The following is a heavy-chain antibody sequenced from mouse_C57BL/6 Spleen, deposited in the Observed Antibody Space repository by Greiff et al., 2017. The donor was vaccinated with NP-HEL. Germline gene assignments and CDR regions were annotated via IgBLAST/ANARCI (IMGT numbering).Heavy chain of an antibody. V-gene: IGHV1-18*01. D-gene: IGHD1-1*01. CDR3: ARSRVYYYGSSYASAMDY. CDR1: GYTFTDYN. J-gene: IGHJ4*01. CDR2: INPNNGGT. Sequence: EVQRVESGPELVKPGASVKIPCKASGYTFTDYNMDWVKQSHGKSLEWIGDINPNNGGTIYNQKFKGKATLTVDKSSSTAYMELRSLTSEDTAVYYCARSRVYYYGSSYASAMDYWGQGTSVTVSS.